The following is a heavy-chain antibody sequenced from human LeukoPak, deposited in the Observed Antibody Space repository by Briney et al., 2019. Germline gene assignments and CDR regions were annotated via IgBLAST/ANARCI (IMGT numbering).Heavy chain of an antibody. CDR1: GFTFSSAW. Sequence: KTGGSLRLSCAASGFTFSSAWMSWVRQAPGKGLEWVGRIKSKTDGGTTDYAAPVKGRFTISRDDSKNTLYLQMNSLKTEDTAVYYCTTDLNYYDSSGYYYARNYWGQGTLVTVSS. V-gene: IGHV3-15*01. J-gene: IGHJ4*02. CDR2: IKSKTDGGTT. D-gene: IGHD3-22*01. CDR3: TTDLNYYDSSGYYYARNY.